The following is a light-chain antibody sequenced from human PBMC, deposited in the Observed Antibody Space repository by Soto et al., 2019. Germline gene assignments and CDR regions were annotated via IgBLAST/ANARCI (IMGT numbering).Light chain of an antibody. CDR2: GAS. CDR1: QSVRSN. CDR3: QQYGDWPPWT. Sequence: EIVMTQSPATLSVSPGERATLSCRASQSVRSNLAWYQQRPGQPPRLLIYGASTRATGIPARFSGGGSGTEFTLTITSLQSEDFAVYYCQQYGDWPPWTFGQGTKVDIK. V-gene: IGKV3-15*01. J-gene: IGKJ1*01.